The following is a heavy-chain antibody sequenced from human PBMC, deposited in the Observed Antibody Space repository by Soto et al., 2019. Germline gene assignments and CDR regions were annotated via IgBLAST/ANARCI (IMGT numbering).Heavy chain of an antibody. CDR3: VRDSARIVVVPRVDGDNWLDP. V-gene: IGHV3-11*06. J-gene: IGHJ5*02. Sequence: PGWSLRLSCASSGFTFSDYFMSWIRQAPGKGLEWVSFISGSSDNIKYADSVKGRFTISRDNAKNSLYLQMNSLRAEDTAVYYCVRDSARIVVVPRVDGDNWLDPWGQGTLVTVSS. CDR1: GFTFSDYF. D-gene: IGHD2-2*01. CDR2: ISGSSDNI.